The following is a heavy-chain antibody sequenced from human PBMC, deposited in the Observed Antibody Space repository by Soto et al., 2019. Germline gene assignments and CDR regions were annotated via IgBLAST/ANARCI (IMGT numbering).Heavy chain of an antibody. CDR1: GYSISSGYY. CDR3: ARDLYCTNGVCYSFDY. V-gene: IGHV4-38-2*02. D-gene: IGHD2-8*01. J-gene: IGHJ4*02. CDR2: IYHSGST. Sequence: SETLSLTCTVSGYSISSGYYWGWIRQPPGKGLEWIGSIYHSGSTYYNPSLKSRVTISVDTSKNQFSLKLSSVTAADTAVYYCARDLYCTNGVCYSFDYWGQGTLVTVSS.